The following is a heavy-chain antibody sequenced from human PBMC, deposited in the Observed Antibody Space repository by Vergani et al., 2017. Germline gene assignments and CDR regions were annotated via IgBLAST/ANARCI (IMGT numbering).Heavy chain of an antibody. CDR3: AREARGYSYGCVYYYYGLDV. CDR2: IKQDGSEK. V-gene: IGHV3-7*01. J-gene: IGHJ6*02. CDR1: GFIFSSYW. D-gene: IGHD5-18*01. Sequence: EVQLVESGGGLVQPGGSLRLSCAASGFIFSSYWMSWVRQAPGKGLEWVANIKQDGSEKYYVDSVKGRFTISRDNAKNSLYLQMNSLRAEDSAVYYCAREARGYSYGCVYYYYGLDVWGQGTTVTVSS.